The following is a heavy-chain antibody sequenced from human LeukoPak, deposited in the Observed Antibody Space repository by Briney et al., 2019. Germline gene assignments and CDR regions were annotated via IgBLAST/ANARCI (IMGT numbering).Heavy chain of an antibody. J-gene: IGHJ4*02. CDR2: ISSSSSTI. CDR1: GFTFSSYS. CDR3: ARGDPFLIVGAPDY. D-gene: IGHD1-26*01. Sequence: PGGSLRLSCAASGFTFSSYSMNWVRQAPGKGLEWVSYISSSSSTIYYADSVKGRFTISRDNAKNSLYLQMNSLRAEDTAVYYCARGDPFLIVGAPDYWGQGTLVTVSS. V-gene: IGHV3-48*04.